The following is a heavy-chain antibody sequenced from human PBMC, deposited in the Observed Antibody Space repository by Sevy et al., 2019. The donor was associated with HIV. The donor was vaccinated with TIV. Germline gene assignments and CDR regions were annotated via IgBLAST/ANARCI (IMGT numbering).Heavy chain of an antibody. J-gene: IGHJ4*02. V-gene: IGHV3-33*08. CDR1: GFIFSTYG. D-gene: IGHD6-13*01. Sequence: GGSLRLSCAASGFIFSTYGMHWVRQAPGKGLEWVALIWYDGSSQYYADSVQGRFTISRDNSKNTLDLQMNSLRAEDTAVYYCVSGASIAAARNFANWGQGTLVTVSS. CDR2: IWYDGSSQ. CDR3: VSGASIAAARNFAN.